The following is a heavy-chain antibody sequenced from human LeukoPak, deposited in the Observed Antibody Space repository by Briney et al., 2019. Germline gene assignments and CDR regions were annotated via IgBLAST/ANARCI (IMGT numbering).Heavy chain of an antibody. CDR2: IKSNADGGTP. CDR1: GFSFMNAW. Sequence: PGGSLRLSCAASGFSFMNAWMIWVRQAPGKGLEWVGRIKSNADGGTPDYAAPARGRFTTSRDDSKSTLYLQMNSLKTEDTAVYYCTTFYHEYSPYWGRGTLVTVSS. V-gene: IGHV3-15*01. CDR3: TTFYHEYSPY. D-gene: IGHD2/OR15-2a*01. J-gene: IGHJ4*02.